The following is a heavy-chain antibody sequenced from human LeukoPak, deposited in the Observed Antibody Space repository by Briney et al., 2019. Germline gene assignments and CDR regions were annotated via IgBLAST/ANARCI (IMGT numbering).Heavy chain of an antibody. D-gene: IGHD2-21*01. V-gene: IGHV1-2*02. J-gene: IGHJ5*02. CDR2: INPNSGGT. Sequence: ASVKVSCKTSGYSFTDYYMHWLRQAPGQGLEWMGWINPNSGGTSSAQKFQGRVTMTRDTSITTVYMEVRWLTSDDTAIYYCARADRLHGGPYLIGPWGQGTLVTVSS. CDR1: GYSFTDYY. CDR3: ARADRLHGGPYLIGP.